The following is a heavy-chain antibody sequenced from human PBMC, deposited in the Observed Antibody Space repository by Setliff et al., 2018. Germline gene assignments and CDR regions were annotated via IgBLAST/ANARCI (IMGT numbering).Heavy chain of an antibody. CDR2: INHSGSA. CDR1: GGSSSGHH. D-gene: IGHD3-22*01. CDR3: ARGDYYDSSAYSPDTFDI. V-gene: IGHV4-34*01. Sequence: TLSLTCAVYGGSSSGHHWCWIRQPPWKGLEWIGEINHSGSANYNPSLKSRVTISLDTSKNQFSLKLSSVTAADTAVYYCARGDYYDSSAYSPDTFDIWGQGTMVTVSS. J-gene: IGHJ3*02.